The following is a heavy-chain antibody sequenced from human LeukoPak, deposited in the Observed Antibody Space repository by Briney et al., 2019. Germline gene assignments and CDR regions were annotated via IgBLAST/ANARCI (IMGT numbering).Heavy chain of an antibody. Sequence: GGSLRLSCAASGFTFSSYGMHWVRQAPGKGLEWVAFIRSDGSNKYYADSVKGRFTISRDNAKNSLYLQMNSLRAEDTAVYYCARAVNPDYYGSSGYWGQGTLVTVSS. D-gene: IGHD3-22*01. CDR1: GFTFSSYG. CDR3: ARAVNPDYYGSSGY. J-gene: IGHJ4*02. CDR2: IRSDGSNK. V-gene: IGHV3-30*02.